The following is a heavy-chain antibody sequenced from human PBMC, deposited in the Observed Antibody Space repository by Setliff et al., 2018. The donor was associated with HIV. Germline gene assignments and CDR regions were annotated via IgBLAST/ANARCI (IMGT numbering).Heavy chain of an antibody. CDR2: IKQDGSEK. J-gene: IGHJ5*02. CDR3: ARDQPTVYYTSWYDSGEYNWFDP. D-gene: IGHD6-13*01. Sequence: GGSLRLSCAASGFTFSTYWMSWVRQAPGKGLEWVANIKQDGSEKNYMDSVKGRFPISRDNAKNSLYLQMNSLSSEDTAVYYCARDQPTVYYTSWYDSGEYNWFDPWGQGTLVTVSS. CDR1: GFTFSTYW. V-gene: IGHV3-7*05.